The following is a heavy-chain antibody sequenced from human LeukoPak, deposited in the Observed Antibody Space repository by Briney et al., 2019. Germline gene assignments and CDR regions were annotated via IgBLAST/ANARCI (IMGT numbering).Heavy chain of an antibody. V-gene: IGHV3-74*01. J-gene: IGHJ3*02. CDR1: GFTFSSYR. Sequence: GGSLRLSCAASGFTFSSYRMHWVRQAPGKGLVWVSRINSDGSSTSYADSVKGRFTISRDNAKNTLYLQMNSLRAEDTAVYYCARATMVRGVIIRANAFDIWGQGTMVTVSS. CDR3: ARATMVRGVIIRANAFDI. D-gene: IGHD3-10*01. CDR2: INSDGSST.